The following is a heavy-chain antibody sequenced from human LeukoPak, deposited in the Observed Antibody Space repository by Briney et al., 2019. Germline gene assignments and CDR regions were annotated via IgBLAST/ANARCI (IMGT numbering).Heavy chain of an antibody. V-gene: IGHV4-39*01. J-gene: IGHJ3*02. D-gene: IGHD3-22*01. CDR2: IYYSGST. CDR3: ARRHYDSSGYYYGDAFDI. Sequence: SETLSLTCTVSGGSISSSSYYWGWIRQSPGKGLEWIGSIYYSGSTYYNPSLKSRVTISVDTSKNQFPLKLSSVTAADTAVYYCARRHYDSSGYYYGDAFDIWGQGTMVTVSS. CDR1: GGSISSSSYY.